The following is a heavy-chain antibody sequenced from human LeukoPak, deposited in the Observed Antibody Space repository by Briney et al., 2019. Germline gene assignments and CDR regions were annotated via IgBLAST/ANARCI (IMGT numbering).Heavy chain of an antibody. V-gene: IGHV4-38-2*02. CDR3: ARLCIAAAGRRTYYYYYYMDV. D-gene: IGHD6-13*01. J-gene: IGHJ6*03. CDR2: IYHSEST. CDR1: GYSISSGYY. Sequence: PETLSLTCTVSGYSISSGYYWGWIRQPPGKGLEWIGSIYHSESTYYNPSLKSRATISVDTSKNQFSLKLSSVTAADTAVYYCARLCIAAAGRRTYYYYYYMDVGSKGTTVTISS.